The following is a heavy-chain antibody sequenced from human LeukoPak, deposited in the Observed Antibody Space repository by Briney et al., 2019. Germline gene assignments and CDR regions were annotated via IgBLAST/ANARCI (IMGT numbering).Heavy chain of an antibody. D-gene: IGHD3-22*01. J-gene: IGHJ4*02. CDR2: IDSVGDST. V-gene: IGHV3-64*01. Sequence: PGGSLRLSCAASGFTFNSYAMQWVRHAPGKGLEYISGIDSVGDSTYYANSVKGRFSISRDNSRNTVYLQMDSLRAEDTALYYCAKDRSLTLPTFERSGYYYYWGQGTLVTVSS. CDR1: GFTFNSYA. CDR3: AKDRSLTLPTFERSGYYYY.